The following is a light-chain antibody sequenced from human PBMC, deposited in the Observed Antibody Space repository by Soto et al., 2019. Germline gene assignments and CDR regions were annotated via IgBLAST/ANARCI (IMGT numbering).Light chain of an antibody. Sequence: EIVLTQSPATLSLSPGERATLSCRASQGVSGSYLAWYQQKAGEAPMLLIYGASSRATGIPGRFSGSGSGTDFTLTISRLEPEDFAVYYCQKYSSSPHTFGQGTKVEIK. CDR1: QGVSGSY. CDR3: QKYSSSPHT. CDR2: GAS. J-gene: IGKJ1*01. V-gene: IGKV3-20*01.